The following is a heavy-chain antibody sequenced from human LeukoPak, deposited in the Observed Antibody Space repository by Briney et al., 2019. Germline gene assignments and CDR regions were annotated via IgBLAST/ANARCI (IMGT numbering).Heavy chain of an antibody. CDR3: ARVVPAEAMATIPFDY. Sequence: ASVKVSCKASGYTFTGYYLHWVRQAPGQGLEWMGWINPNSGGTNYAQNFQGRVTMTRDTSISTAYMELSGLRSDDTAVYFCARVVPAEAMATIPFDYWGQGTLVTVSS. D-gene: IGHD5-24*01. V-gene: IGHV1-2*02. CDR2: INPNSGGT. J-gene: IGHJ4*02. CDR1: GYTFTGYY.